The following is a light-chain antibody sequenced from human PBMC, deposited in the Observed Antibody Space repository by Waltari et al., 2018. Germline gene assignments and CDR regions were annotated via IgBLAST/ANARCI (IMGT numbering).Light chain of an antibody. J-gene: IGLJ3*02. Sequence: QSALTQPPSASGSPGQSVTIACTGTSSDVGYYNYVPWYQQHPGKAPKHMIYEVPKQPSGVPVRCSGSKADNPASLTVSGVQVEDEADYYCTSLAAGSTWVFGGGTKLTVL. V-gene: IGLV2-8*01. CDR3: TSLAAGSTWV. CDR2: EVP. CDR1: SSDVGYYNY.